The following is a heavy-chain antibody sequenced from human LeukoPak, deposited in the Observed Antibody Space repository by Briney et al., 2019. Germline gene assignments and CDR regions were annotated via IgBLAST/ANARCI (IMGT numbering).Heavy chain of an antibody. D-gene: IGHD1-1*01. CDR1: SGSFKSRNYF. V-gene: IGHV4-39*01. Sequence: SETLSLTCNVSSGSFKSRNYFWGWIRQPPGKGLEWIGNLHHSGGIYYNPSLKSRVTISGDTSKNQFSLKLNSVTAADTAVYYCARHPGSGTTGSPFDYWGQGTLVTVSS. CDR3: ARHPGSGTTGSPFDY. J-gene: IGHJ4*02. CDR2: LHHSGGI.